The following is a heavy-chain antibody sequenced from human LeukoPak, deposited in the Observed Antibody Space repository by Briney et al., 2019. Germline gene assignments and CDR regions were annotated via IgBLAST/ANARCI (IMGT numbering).Heavy chain of an antibody. CDR3: ARKVAVAVLRGYCSGGSCYGRKNWFDP. V-gene: IGHV4-34*01. CDR2: INHSGST. CDR1: GGSFSGYY. J-gene: IGHJ5*02. D-gene: IGHD2-15*01. Sequence: KTSETLSLTCAVYGGSFSGYYWSWIRQPPGKGLEWIGEINHSGSTNYNPSLKSRVTISVDTSKNQFSLKLSSVTAADTAVYYCARKVAVAVLRGYCSGGSCYGRKNWFDPWGQGTLVTVSS.